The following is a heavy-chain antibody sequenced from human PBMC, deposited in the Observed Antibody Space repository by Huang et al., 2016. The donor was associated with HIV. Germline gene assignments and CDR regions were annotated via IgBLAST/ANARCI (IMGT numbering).Heavy chain of an antibody. J-gene: IGHJ6*02. CDR1: TFTFGAYW. CDR3: ATKTAGMDI. CDR2: IKQDESEK. Sequence: VESGGRSVQPGGSIKLSCVGSTFTFGAYWMSWVRQPQGKGLEWVANIKQDESEKYYVDSVKGRFNISRDNARKVLVLEMDDLRVEDTAIYFCATKTAGMDIWGQGTTVTVSS. D-gene: IGHD1-7*01. V-gene: IGHV3-7*01.